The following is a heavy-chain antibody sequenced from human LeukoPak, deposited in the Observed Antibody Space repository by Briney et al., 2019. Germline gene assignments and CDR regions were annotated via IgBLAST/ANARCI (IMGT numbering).Heavy chain of an antibody. CDR3: ARALTALTYEGY. D-gene: IGHD3-3*01. CDR1: GFTFSSYT. CDR2: ISGSNSYI. Sequence: GGSLRLSCAASGFTFSSYTMHWIRQAPGKGLEWVSSISGSNSYIFYADSVKGRFTVSRDNAKDSLYLQMNSLRAEDTAVYYCARALTALTYEGYWGQGTLVTVSS. V-gene: IGHV3-21*01. J-gene: IGHJ4*02.